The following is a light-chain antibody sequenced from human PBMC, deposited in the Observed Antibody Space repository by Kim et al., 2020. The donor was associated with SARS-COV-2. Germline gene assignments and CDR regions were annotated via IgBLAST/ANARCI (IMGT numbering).Light chain of an antibody. V-gene: IGLV3-9*01. Sequence: SHELTQPLSVSVALGQTSRITCEGKNIGTKNVHWYQQKPRQAPVLVIYLDTNRPSGIPERFSGSNSGNTATLTISRAQAGDEADYYCQVWDISTVIFGGG. J-gene: IGLJ2*01. CDR3: QVWDISTVI. CDR2: LDT. CDR1: NIGTKN.